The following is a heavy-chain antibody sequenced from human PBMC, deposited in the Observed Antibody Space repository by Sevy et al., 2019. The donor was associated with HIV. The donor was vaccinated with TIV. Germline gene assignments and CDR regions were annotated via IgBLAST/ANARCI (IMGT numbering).Heavy chain of an antibody. D-gene: IGHD1-26*01. Sequence: GGSLRLSCIGSGFSFSYYGIHWVRQSPGKGLDWVALISHDGINEYYADSVKGRFTISRDNSKNTVYLEMNSLRNEDTAIYFCANAYSGGYSHSYIYALDVWGQGTTVTVSS. CDR1: GFSFSYYG. CDR3: ANAYSGGYSHSYIYALDV. CDR2: ISHDGINE. V-gene: IGHV3-30*18. J-gene: IGHJ6*02.